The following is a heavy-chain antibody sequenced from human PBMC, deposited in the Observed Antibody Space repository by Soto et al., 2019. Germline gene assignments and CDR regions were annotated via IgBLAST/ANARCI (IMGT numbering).Heavy chain of an antibody. CDR1: GFTFSSYA. D-gene: IGHD3-10*01. Sequence: PGESLKISCAASGFTFSSYAISWVRQAPGKGLEWVSAISGSGGSTYYADSVKGRFTISRDNSKNTLYLQMNSLRAEDTAVYYCAKDGTPLLLWFGELLSYNWFDPWGQGTLVTVSS. V-gene: IGHV3-23*01. CDR2: ISGSGGST. J-gene: IGHJ5*02. CDR3: AKDGTPLLLWFGELLSYNWFDP.